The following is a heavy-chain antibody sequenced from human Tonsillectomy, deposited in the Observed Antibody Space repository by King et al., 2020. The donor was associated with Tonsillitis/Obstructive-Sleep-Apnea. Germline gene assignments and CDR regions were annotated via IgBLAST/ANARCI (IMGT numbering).Heavy chain of an antibody. Sequence: VQLVESGGGWVQPGGSLRLSWAASGFTFISYAMSWVRQAPGKGLEWVSAISGSGGSTYYAYSVKGRFTISRDNSKNTRYLQMNSLRAEDTAVYYCAKDKAVVVPAAILDYWGQGTLVTVSS. CDR2: ISGSGGST. CDR3: AKDKAVVVPAAILDY. D-gene: IGHD2-2*01. J-gene: IGHJ4*02. CDR1: GFTFISYA. V-gene: IGHV3-23*04.